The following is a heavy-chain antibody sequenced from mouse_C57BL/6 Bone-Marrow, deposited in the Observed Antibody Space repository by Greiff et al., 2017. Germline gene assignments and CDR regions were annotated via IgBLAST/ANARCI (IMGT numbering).Heavy chain of an antibody. V-gene: IGHV1-53*01. J-gene: IGHJ2*01. Sequence: QVQLKQPGTELVKPGASVKLSCKASGYTFTSYWMHWVKQRPGQGLEWIGNINPSNGGTNYNEKFKSKATLTVDKSSSTAYMQLSILTSEDSAVYYFSSGDDYGSGVDYWGQGTTLTVSS. CDR3: SSGDDYGSGVDY. CDR1: GYTFTSYW. D-gene: IGHD1-1*01. CDR2: INPSNGGT.